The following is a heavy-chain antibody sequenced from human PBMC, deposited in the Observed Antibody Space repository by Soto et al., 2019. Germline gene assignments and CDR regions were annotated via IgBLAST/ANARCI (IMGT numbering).Heavy chain of an antibody. CDR3: ARVGAVAGLSYYFDY. J-gene: IGHJ4*02. CDR2: IYHSGST. V-gene: IGHV4-4*02. D-gene: IGHD6-19*01. Sequence: QVQLQESGPGLVKPSGTLSLTCAVSGGSISSSNWWSWVRQPPGKGLEWIGEIYHSGSTNYNPSLKSRVTISVDKSKNQFALKLSSVTAADTAVYYCARVGAVAGLSYYFDYWGQGTLVTVSS. CDR1: GGSISSSNW.